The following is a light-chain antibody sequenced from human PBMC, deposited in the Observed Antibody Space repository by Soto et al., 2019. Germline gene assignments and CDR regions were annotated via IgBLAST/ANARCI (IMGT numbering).Light chain of an antibody. CDR3: QHYHNWPPWT. CDR2: GAS. CDR1: PSVISN. J-gene: IGKJ1*01. Sequence: EIVMTQSPATLSVSPGERATLYCMASPSVISNFAWYQQKPGQAPRLLIYGASTRATGIPARFSGSGSGTEFTLTISSLQSEDFSVYYCQHYHNWPPWTFGQGPKVEIK. V-gene: IGKV3-15*01.